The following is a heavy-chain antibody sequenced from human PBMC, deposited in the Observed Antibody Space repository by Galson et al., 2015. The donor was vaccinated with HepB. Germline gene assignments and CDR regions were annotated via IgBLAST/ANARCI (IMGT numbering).Heavy chain of an antibody. CDR2: IKQDGSEI. Sequence: SLRLSCAASGFTFRSYWMTWVRQAPGKGLEWVANIKQDGSEINYVDSVRGRFTISRDNAKSSLSLLMNSLRVEDTALYYCARDSFGDGGKDVWGQGTTVTVSS. J-gene: IGHJ6*02. CDR1: GFTFRSYW. V-gene: IGHV3-7*03. D-gene: IGHD3-3*01. CDR3: ARDSFGDGGKDV.